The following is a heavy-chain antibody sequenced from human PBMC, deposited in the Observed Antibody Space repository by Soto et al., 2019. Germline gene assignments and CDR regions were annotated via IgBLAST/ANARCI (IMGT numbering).Heavy chain of an antibody. CDR2: TFYRSKWYN. J-gene: IGHJ4*02. CDR3: ARDDSGSALYFDY. Sequence: SQTLALTCAISGESVSSSSAAWNWIRQSPSRGLEWLGRTFYRSKWYNDYAVSVKSRITINADTSKNQVSLQLNSVTPEDTAVYYCARDDSGSALYFDYWGQGTLVTVSS. CDR1: GESVSSSSAA. V-gene: IGHV6-1*01. D-gene: IGHD6-25*01.